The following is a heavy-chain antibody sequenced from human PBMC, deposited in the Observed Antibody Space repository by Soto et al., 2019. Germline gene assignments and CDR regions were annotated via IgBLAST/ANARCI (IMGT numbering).Heavy chain of an antibody. V-gene: IGHV1-8*01. CDR1: GYTFTSYD. CDR2: MNPNSGNT. CDR3: ARVLNYGSVLLDAFDF. Sequence: ASVKVSCKASGYTFTSYDINWVRQATGQGLEWMGWMNPNSGNTGYAQKFQGRVTMTRNTSISTAYMELSSLRSEDTAVYYCARVLNYGSVLLDAFDFWGQGTMVSVSS. J-gene: IGHJ3*01. D-gene: IGHD3-10*01.